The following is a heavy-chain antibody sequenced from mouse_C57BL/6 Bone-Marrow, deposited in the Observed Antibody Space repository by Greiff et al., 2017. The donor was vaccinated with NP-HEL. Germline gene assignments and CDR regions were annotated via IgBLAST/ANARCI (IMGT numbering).Heavy chain of an antibody. D-gene: IGHD3-2*02. CDR1: GFTFSSYA. J-gene: IGHJ3*01. Sequence: EVKLVESGGGLVKPGGSLKLSCAASGFTFSSYAMSWVRQTPEKRLEWVATISDGGSYTYYPDNVKGRFTISRDNAKNNLYLQMSHLKSEDTAMYYCARGPKNSSGYPAWFAYWGQGTLVTVYA. V-gene: IGHV5-4*03. CDR2: ISDGGSYT. CDR3: ARGPKNSSGYPAWFAY.